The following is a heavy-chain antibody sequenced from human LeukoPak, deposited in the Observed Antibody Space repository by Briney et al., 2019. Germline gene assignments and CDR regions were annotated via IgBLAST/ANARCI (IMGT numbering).Heavy chain of an antibody. Sequence: SETLSLTCTVSGGSISSYYWSWIRQPPGKGLGWIGDIYYSGSTNYNPSLKSRVTISVDTSKNQFSLKLSSVTAADTAVYYCARDLGGYSSSYAFDIWGQGTMVTVSS. D-gene: IGHD6-13*01. CDR2: IYYSGST. CDR3: ARDLGGYSSSYAFDI. CDR1: GGSISSYY. J-gene: IGHJ3*02. V-gene: IGHV4-59*01.